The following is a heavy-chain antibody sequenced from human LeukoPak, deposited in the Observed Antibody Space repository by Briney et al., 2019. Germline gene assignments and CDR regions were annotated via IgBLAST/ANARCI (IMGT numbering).Heavy chain of an antibody. D-gene: IGHD3-16*01. CDR2: IYYSGST. J-gene: IGHJ5*02. Sequence: PSETLSLTCTVSGGSLSSYYWSWIRQPPGKGLEWIGYIYYSGSTNYNPSLKSRVTISVDTSKNQFSLKLSSVTAADTAVYYCARCGITFGGVKGFWFDPWGQGTLVTVSS. CDR1: GGSLSSYY. V-gene: IGHV4-59*01. CDR3: ARCGITFGGVKGFWFDP.